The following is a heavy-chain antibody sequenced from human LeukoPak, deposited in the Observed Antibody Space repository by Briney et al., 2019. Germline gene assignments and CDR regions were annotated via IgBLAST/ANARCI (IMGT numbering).Heavy chain of an antibody. Sequence: ASVKVSCKASGYTFTTYYIHWVRQAPGQGLEWMGWINPNSGGTNYAQKFQGRVTMTRDTSISTAYMELSRLRSDDTAVYYCARVSSDTAMATDWFDPWGQGTLVTVSS. D-gene: IGHD5-18*01. J-gene: IGHJ5*02. CDR1: GYTFTTYY. V-gene: IGHV1-2*02. CDR2: INPNSGGT. CDR3: ARVSSDTAMATDWFDP.